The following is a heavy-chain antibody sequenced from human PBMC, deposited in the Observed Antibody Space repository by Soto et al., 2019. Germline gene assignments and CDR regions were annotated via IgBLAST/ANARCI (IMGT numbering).Heavy chain of an antibody. D-gene: IGHD1-26*01. V-gene: IGHV1-2*02. CDR2: INSKTGDT. Sequence: ASVKVSCKASGYPLTNFFIHWMRRAPGQGLEWMGWINSKTGDTNYAQKFQGRVTVTRDTSISTAYMEVTGLRSDDTAVYFCARDSVLLGSTTLFFWGQGTLVTVSS. J-gene: IGHJ1*01. CDR1: GYPLTNFF. CDR3: ARDSVLLGSTTLFF.